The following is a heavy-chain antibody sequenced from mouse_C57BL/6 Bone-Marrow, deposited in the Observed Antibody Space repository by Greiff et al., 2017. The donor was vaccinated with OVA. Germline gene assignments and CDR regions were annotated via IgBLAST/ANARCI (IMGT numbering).Heavy chain of an antibody. Sequence: VQLKESVAELVRPGASVKLSCTASGFNIKNTYMHWVKQRPEQGLEWIGRIDPANGNTKYAPKFQGKATITADTSSNTAYLQLSSLTSEDTAIYYCARDITTVVAPFDYWGQGTTLTVSS. CDR2: IDPANGNT. J-gene: IGHJ2*01. D-gene: IGHD1-1*01. V-gene: IGHV14-3*01. CDR3: ARDITTVVAPFDY. CDR1: GFNIKNTY.